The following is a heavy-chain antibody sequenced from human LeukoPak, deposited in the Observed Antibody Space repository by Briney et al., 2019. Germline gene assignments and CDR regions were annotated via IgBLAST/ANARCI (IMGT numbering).Heavy chain of an antibody. CDR2: ISYDGSNK. D-gene: IGHD5-18*01. V-gene: IGHV3-30*18. J-gene: IGHJ6*02. Sequence: GRSLRLSCAASGFTFSSYGMHWVRQAPGKGLEWVAVISYDGSNKYYADSVKGRFTISIDNSKNTLYLQMNSLRAEDTAVYYCAKEVDTAMAHYYYYGMDVWGQGTKVTVSS. CDR1: GFTFSSYG. CDR3: AKEVDTAMAHYYYYGMDV.